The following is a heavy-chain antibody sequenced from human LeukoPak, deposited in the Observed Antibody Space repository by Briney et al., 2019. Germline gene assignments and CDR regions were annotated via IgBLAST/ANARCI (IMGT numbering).Heavy chain of an antibody. CDR2: ISGNGGAT. CDR3: ARGSTYYDSSGQVPFDY. Sequence: GGSLRLSCAASGFTFNNYAMSWVRQAPGKGLEWVSSISGNGGATYYADSVKGRFTISRDNAKNSLYLQMNSLRAEDTAVYYCARGSTYYDSSGQVPFDYWGQGTLVTVSS. V-gene: IGHV3-23*01. CDR1: GFTFNNYA. D-gene: IGHD3-22*01. J-gene: IGHJ4*02.